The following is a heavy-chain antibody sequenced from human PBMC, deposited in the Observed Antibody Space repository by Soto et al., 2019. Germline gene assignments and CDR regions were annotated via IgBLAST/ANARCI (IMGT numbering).Heavy chain of an antibody. J-gene: IGHJ3*02. D-gene: IGHD6-19*01. CDR3: AGAGTRLNGAFDI. CDR2: TYYRSRWYN. CDR1: RDRGSSKSGA. V-gene: IGHV6-1*01. Sequence: NLSLTCDISRDRGSSKSGAWDWVRQSPSRGLEWLGRTYYRSRWYNDYAVSVKSRITLNPDTSKNQFSLKLSSVTAADTAVYYCAGAGTRLNGAFDIWGQGTMVTVSS.